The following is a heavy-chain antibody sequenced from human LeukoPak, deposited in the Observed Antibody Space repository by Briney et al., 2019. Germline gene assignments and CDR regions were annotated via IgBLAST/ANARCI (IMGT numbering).Heavy chain of an antibody. V-gene: IGHV3-30*04. CDR3: ARSLGTNYYDSSGYRVMGYYGMDV. D-gene: IGHD3-22*01. CDR1: GFIFSSYA. Sequence: GRSLRLSCAASGFIFSSYAMHWVRQAPGKGLEWVAVISYDGSNKYYADSVKGRFTISRDNSKNTLYLQMNSLRAEDTAVYYCARSLGTNYYDSSGYRVMGYYGMDVWGQGTTVTVSS. CDR2: ISYDGSNK. J-gene: IGHJ6*02.